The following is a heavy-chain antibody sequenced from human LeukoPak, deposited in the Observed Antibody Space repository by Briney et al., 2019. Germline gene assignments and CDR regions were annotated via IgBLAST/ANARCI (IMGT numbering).Heavy chain of an antibody. Sequence: GASVKVSCKASGYTFTSYGISWVRQAPGQGLEWMGWTSAYNGNTNYAQKLQGRVTMTTDTSTSTAYMELRSLRSDDTAVYYCARVFKSDSNYYDSSYWFDPWGQGTLVTVSS. CDR2: TSAYNGNT. CDR1: GYTFTSYG. V-gene: IGHV1-18*01. CDR3: ARVFKSDSNYYDSSYWFDP. D-gene: IGHD3-22*01. J-gene: IGHJ5*02.